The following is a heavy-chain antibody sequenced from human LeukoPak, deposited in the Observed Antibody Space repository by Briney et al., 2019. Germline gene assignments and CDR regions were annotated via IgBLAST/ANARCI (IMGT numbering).Heavy chain of an antibody. Sequence: PSETLSLTCTVSGGSISSHYWSWIRQPPGKGLEWIGYIYYSGSTNYNPSLKSRVTISVDTSKNQFSLKLSSVTAADTAVYYCARHYDSSGDAFDIWGQGTMVTVSS. D-gene: IGHD3-22*01. CDR2: IYYSGST. CDR3: ARHYDSSGDAFDI. V-gene: IGHV4-59*08. CDR1: GGSISSHY. J-gene: IGHJ3*02.